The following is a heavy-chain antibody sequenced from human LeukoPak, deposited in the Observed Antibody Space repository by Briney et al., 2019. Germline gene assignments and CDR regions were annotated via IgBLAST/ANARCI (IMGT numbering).Heavy chain of an antibody. Sequence: ASVKVSCKASGYTFTGYYMHWVRQAPGQGLEWMGCINPHSGGTNYAQKFQGRVTMTRDTSISTAYMELSRLRSDDTAVYYCAREPDYDILTGCPNDAFDIWGQGTMVTVSS. CDR3: AREPDYDILTGCPNDAFDI. J-gene: IGHJ3*02. CDR2: INPHSGGT. D-gene: IGHD3-9*01. V-gene: IGHV1-2*02. CDR1: GYTFTGYY.